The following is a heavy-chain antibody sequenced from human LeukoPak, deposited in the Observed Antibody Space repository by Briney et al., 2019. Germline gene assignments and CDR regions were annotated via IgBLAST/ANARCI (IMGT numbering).Heavy chain of an antibody. Sequence: ASVKVSCKASGYTFTGYYMHRVRQAPGQGLEWMGWINPNSGGTNYAQKFQGRVTMTTDTSTGTAYMELRSLRSDDTAVYYCARDRMVGDYWGQGTLVTVSS. J-gene: IGHJ4*02. CDR1: GYTFTGYY. V-gene: IGHV1-2*02. CDR3: ARDRMVGDY. CDR2: INPNSGGT. D-gene: IGHD3-10*02.